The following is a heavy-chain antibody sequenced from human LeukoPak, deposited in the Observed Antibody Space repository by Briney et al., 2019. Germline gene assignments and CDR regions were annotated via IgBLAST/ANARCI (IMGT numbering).Heavy chain of an antibody. CDR1: GYTFTSYG. D-gene: IGHD3-22*01. Sequence: GASVKVSCKASGYTFTSYGISWVRQAPGQGLEWMGWISAYNGNTNYAQKLQGRVTMTTDTSTSTAYMELRSLRSDDTAVYYCARDRFILSYYYDSSGYWGQGTLVTVSS. J-gene: IGHJ4*02. CDR3: ARDRFILSYYYDSSGY. V-gene: IGHV1-18*01. CDR2: ISAYNGNT.